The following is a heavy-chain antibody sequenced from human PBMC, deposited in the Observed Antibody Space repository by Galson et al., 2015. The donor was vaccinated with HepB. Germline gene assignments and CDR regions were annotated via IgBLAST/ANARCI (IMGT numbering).Heavy chain of an antibody. Sequence: SLRLSCAASGFTFSSYTMNWVRQAPGKGLEWLSYISTDSSTIYYADSVKGRFTISRDNAKNSLNLQMNSLRVDDTAVYYCARVADVDYGDHSFFDYWGQGALVTVSS. CDR1: GFTFSSYT. V-gene: IGHV3-48*01. D-gene: IGHD4-23*01. CDR3: ARVADVDYGDHSFFDY. J-gene: IGHJ4*02. CDR2: ISTDSSTI.